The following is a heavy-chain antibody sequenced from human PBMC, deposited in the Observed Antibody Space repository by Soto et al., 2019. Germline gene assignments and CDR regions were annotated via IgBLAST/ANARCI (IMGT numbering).Heavy chain of an antibody. J-gene: IGHJ6*02. CDR2: ISYDGSNK. CDR3: AKDLVRYNDYYYYYGMDV. CDR1: GFTFSSYG. D-gene: IGHD1-1*01. Sequence: HPGGSLRLSCAASGFTFSSYGMHWVRQAPGKGLEWVAVISYDGSNKYYADSVKGRFTISRDNSKNTLYLQMNSLRAEDTAVYYCAKDLVRYNDYYYYYGMDVWGQGTTVTVSS. V-gene: IGHV3-30*18.